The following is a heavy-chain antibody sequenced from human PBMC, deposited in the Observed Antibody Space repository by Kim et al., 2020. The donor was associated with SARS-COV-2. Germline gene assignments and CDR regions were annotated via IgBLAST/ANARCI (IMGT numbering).Heavy chain of an antibody. J-gene: IGHJ1*01. Sequence: GGSLRLSCAGSGFIFSSYWMHWVRQAPWKGLVWVSRITSDGNSATYADSVKGRFTISRDNAKNTLYLQMDSLRADDTAVYYCVRVLLGAGGYFQYWGQGALVSVSS. CDR3: VRVLLGAGGYFQY. V-gene: IGHV3-74*01. D-gene: IGHD1-26*01. CDR1: GFIFSSYW. CDR2: ITSDGNSA.